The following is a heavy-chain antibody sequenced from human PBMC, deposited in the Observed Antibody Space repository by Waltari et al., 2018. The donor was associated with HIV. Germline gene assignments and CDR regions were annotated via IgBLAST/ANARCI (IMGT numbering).Heavy chain of an antibody. CDR3: ARGPMYNWFDP. V-gene: IGHV3-9*01. D-gene: IGHD3-10*01. Sequence: EVQLVESGGGLVQPGRSLRLSCVASGFTFDDYAMHWVRQAPGKGRELVSSISWNSVRITYADPVRGRFTVSRDNAKNYLYLQMNSLRPDDTAFYYCARGPMYNWFDPWGQGSLVTVSS. CDR1: GFTFDDYA. J-gene: IGHJ5*02. CDR2: ISWNSVRI.